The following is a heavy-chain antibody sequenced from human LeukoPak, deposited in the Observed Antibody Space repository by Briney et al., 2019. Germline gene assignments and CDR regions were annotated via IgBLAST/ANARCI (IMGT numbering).Heavy chain of an antibody. D-gene: IGHD3-10*01. CDR2: INHSGST. CDR1: GGSFSGYY. V-gene: IGHV4-34*01. CDR3: ARGVYCGSGNYYNVWNY. J-gene: IGHJ4*02. Sequence: PSETLSLTCAVYGGSFSGYYWSWIRQPPGKGLEWLGEINHSGSTNYNPSLKSRVTISVDTSKNQFSLKLSSVTAADTAVYYCARGVYCGSGNYYNVWNYWGQGTLVTVSS.